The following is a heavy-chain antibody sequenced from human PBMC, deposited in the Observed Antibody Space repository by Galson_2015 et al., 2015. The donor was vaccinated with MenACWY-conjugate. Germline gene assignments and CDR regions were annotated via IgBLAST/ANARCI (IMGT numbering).Heavy chain of an antibody. CDR3: ARYYYDSSGYYYTEYFQH. D-gene: IGHD3-22*01. V-gene: IGHV4-59*01. J-gene: IGHJ1*01. CDR1: GGSISSYY. Sequence: ETLSLTCTVSGGSISSYYWSWIRQPPGKGLEWIGYIYYSGSTNYNPSLKSRVTISVDMSKNQFSLKLSSVTAADTAVYYCARYYYDSSGYYYTEYFQHWGQGILVTVSS. CDR2: IYYSGST.